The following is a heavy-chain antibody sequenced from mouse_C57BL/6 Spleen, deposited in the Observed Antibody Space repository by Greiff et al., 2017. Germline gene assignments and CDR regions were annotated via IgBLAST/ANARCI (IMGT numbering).Heavy chain of an antibody. CDR3: ARRTTVEAMDY. CDR1: GYTFTSYW. V-gene: IGHV1-53*01. D-gene: IGHD1-1*01. CDR2: INPSNGGT. Sequence: QVQLQQPGTELVKPGASVKLSCKASGYTFTSYWMHWVKQRPGQGLEWIGNINPSNGGTNSNEKFKSKATLAVNKSSSNAYMQLSSLTSEDSAVYYCARRTTVEAMDYWGQGTSVTVSS. J-gene: IGHJ4*01.